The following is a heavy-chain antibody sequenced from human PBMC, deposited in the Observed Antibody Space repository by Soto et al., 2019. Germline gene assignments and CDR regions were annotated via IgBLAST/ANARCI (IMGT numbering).Heavy chain of an antibody. CDR1: GFTFSSYG. CDR2: ISYDGSNK. Sequence: QVQLVESGGGVVQPGRSLRLSCAASGFTFSSYGMHWVRQAPGKGLEWVAVISYDGSNKYYADSVKGRFTISRDNSKNTLYLQMNSLRAEDTAVYYCAKDFVGSSGWYDFWGQGTLVTVTS. CDR3: AKDFVGSSGWYDF. D-gene: IGHD6-19*01. V-gene: IGHV3-30*18. J-gene: IGHJ5*01.